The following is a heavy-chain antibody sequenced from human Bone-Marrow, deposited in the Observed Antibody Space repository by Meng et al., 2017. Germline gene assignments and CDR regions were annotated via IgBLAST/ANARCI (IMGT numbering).Heavy chain of an antibody. CDR1: GFTFSSYG. V-gene: IGHV3-33*01. CDR2: IWYDGSNK. D-gene: IGHD2-21*02. Sequence: GESLKISCAASGFTFSSYGMHRVRQAPGQGLEWVAVIWYDGSNKYYADSVKGRFTISRDNSKNTLYLQMNSLRAEDTAVYYCAGDRYCGGDCGMVLDYWGQGTLVTVSS. CDR3: AGDRYCGGDCGMVLDY. J-gene: IGHJ4*02.